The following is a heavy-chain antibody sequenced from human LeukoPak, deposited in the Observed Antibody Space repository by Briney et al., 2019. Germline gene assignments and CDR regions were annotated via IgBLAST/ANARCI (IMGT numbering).Heavy chain of an antibody. V-gene: IGHV3-13*01. D-gene: IGHD3-10*01. J-gene: IGHJ4*02. CDR1: GFTFSSYD. CDR3: ARGLSERFGAGPPGY. CDR2: IGTAGDT. Sequence: GGSLRLSCAASGFTFSSYDMHWVRHATGKGLEWVSAIGTAGDTYHPAPVKGRFTISRENAKNTMYPQNNSLRAGETAVYYCARGLSERFGAGPPGYWGQGTLVTVSS.